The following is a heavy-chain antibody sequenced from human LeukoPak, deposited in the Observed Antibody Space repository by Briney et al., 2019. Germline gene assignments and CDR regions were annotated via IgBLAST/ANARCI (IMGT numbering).Heavy chain of an antibody. J-gene: IGHJ3*02. CDR2: MSAYNGNT. V-gene: IGHV1-18*01. Sequence: ASVKVSCKASGYTFTSYGISWVRQAPGQGLEWMGWMSAYNGNTNYAQKLQGRVTMTTDTSTSTAYMELRSLRSDDTAVYYCARDFKSYDFWSGYYPGDAFDIWGQGTMVTVSS. CDR1: GYTFTSYG. CDR3: ARDFKSYDFWSGYYPGDAFDI. D-gene: IGHD3-3*01.